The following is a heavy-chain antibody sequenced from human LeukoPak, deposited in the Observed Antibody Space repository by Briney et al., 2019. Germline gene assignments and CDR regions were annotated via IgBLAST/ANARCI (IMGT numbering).Heavy chain of an antibody. CDR3: VRDGDTSGYTN. J-gene: IGHJ4*02. V-gene: IGHV3-7*01. Sequence: GGALRLSCAASGFTFSSYWMHSVRPAPGEGLEWVANIKQDGSEKYYVDSVKGRFTISRDNAKNSLDLQMDSLRAEDTAVYSCVRDGDTSGYTNWGQGTLVTVSS. CDR1: GFTFSSYW. D-gene: IGHD3-22*01. CDR2: IKQDGSEK.